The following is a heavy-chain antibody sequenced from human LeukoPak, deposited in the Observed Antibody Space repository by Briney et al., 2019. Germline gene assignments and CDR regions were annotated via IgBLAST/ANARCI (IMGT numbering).Heavy chain of an antibody. J-gene: IGHJ4*02. CDR3: ARRAAFDY. CDR1: GSNFSNYW. CDR2: IYPGDSDT. V-gene: IGHV5-51*01. Sequence: GESLKISCKGSGSNFSNYWIGWVRQMPGEGLEWMGIIYPGDSDTRYSPSFQGQVTISADKSISTAYLQWSGLKASDTAMYYCARRAAFDYWGQGTLVTVSS.